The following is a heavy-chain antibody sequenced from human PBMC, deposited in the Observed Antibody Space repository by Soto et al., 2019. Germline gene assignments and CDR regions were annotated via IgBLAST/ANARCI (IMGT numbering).Heavy chain of an antibody. D-gene: IGHD3-10*01. Sequence: QVQLVQSGAEVKKPGSSVKVSCRASGGTFSSYPINWVRQAPGQGLEWMGRITPILGIANYAKKFQGRVTITADKSTRTASMELSSLRSEDTAVYYCASQESSWGQGTLVTVSS. CDR2: ITPILGIA. CDR3: ASQESS. J-gene: IGHJ5*02. CDR1: GGTFSSYP. V-gene: IGHV1-69*02.